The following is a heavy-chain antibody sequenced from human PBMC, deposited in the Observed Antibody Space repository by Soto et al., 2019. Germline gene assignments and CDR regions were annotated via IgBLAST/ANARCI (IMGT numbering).Heavy chain of an antibody. Sequence: QVQLQESGPGLVKPSQTLSLTCTVSGGSISSGNYSWSGIRQPPGRGLEWIGYIHYSGSTYNNPSLTSRVTISVDTSKNQFSLKLGSVTAADTAVYYCARTIYYDMYYFDYWGQGTLVTVSS. CDR1: GGSISSGNYS. CDR2: IHYSGST. CDR3: ARTIYYDMYYFDY. D-gene: IGHD3-22*01. J-gene: IGHJ4*02. V-gene: IGHV4-30-4*01.